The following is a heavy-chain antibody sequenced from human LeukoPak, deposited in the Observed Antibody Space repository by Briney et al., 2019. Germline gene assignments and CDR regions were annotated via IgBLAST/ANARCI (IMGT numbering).Heavy chain of an antibody. J-gene: IGHJ3*02. CDR1: GYSFTSYW. CDR2: IYPGDSDT. D-gene: IGHD2-15*01. V-gene: IGHV5-51*01. CDR3: ASPIVVVSTGGAFDI. Sequence: GESLKISCKGSGYSFTSYWIGWVRQLPGKGLEGMGIIYPGDSDTRYSPSFQGQVTISADKSISTAYLQWSSLKASDTAMYYCASPIVVVSTGGAFDIWGQGTMVTVSS.